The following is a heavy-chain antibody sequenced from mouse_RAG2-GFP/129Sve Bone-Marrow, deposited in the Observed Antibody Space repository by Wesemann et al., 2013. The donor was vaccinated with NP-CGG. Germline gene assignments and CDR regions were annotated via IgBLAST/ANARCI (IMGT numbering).Heavy chain of an antibody. CDR3: ARHRDRYDYFDY. J-gene: IGHJ2*01. CDR2: ISSGGSYT. D-gene: IGHD2-14*01. CDR1: GFAFSSYD. V-gene: IGHV5-9*02. Sequence: VESGGGLVKPGGSLKLSCAASGFAFSSYDMSWVRQTPEKRLEWVATISSGGSYTYYPDSVKGRFTISRDNARNTLYLQMSSLRSEDTALYYCARHRDRYDYFDYWGQGTTLTVSS.